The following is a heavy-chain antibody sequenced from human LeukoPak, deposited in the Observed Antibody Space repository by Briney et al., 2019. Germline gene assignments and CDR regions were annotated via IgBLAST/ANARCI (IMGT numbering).Heavy chain of an antibody. V-gene: IGHV1-18*01. CDR2: ISAYNGNT. D-gene: IGHD3-22*01. CDR1: GYTFTSYG. Sequence: AASVKVSCKASGYTFTSYGISWVRQAPGQGLEWTGWISAYNGNTNYAQKLQGRVTMTTDTSTSTAYMELRSLRSDDTAVYYCAREPYYYDSSGYYDYWGQGTLVTVSS. J-gene: IGHJ4*02. CDR3: AREPYYYDSSGYYDY.